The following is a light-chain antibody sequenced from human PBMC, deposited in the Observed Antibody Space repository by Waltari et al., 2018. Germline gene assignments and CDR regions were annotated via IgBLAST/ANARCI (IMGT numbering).Light chain of an antibody. CDR1: SSDVGDYNY. CDR2: EVS. V-gene: IGLV2-14*03. Sequence: QSALTQPASVSGSPGQSITISCTGTSSDVGDYNYVSWYQQHPVKAPKLLVYEVSNRPSGIASLFAGAKAGSTSALTISWLQAEDEADYYCSLYTSSSTLVVGGGTKLTVL. J-gene: IGLJ2*01. CDR3: SLYTSSSTLV.